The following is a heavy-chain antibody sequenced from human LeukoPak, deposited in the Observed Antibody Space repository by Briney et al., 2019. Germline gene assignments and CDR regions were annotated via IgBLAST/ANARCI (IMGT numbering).Heavy chain of an antibody. V-gene: IGHV3-7*01. CDR2: IKQDGSET. J-gene: IGHJ4*02. D-gene: IGHD2-2*01. Sequence: RGSLRLSCAASGFTFSSYWMSWVRQAPGKGLEWVGNIKQDGSETYFVDSVKGRFTISRDNAKNSLYLQMNSLRAEDTAVYYCARDAMSRTADYWGQGTLVNVSS. CDR3: ARDAMSRTADY. CDR1: GFTFSSYW.